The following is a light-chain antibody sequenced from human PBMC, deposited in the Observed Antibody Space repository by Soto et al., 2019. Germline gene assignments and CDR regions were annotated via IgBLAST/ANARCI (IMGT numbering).Light chain of an antibody. CDR1: QNVRSSS. CDR3: QQRSNWPLT. V-gene: IGKV3D-20*02. Sequence: ETVLTQSPSILSLSPGERATLSCRASQNVRSSSLAWYQQKPGQAPRLLIYAASTRVTGVADRFSGSGSGTDFTLTISRLEAEDFAVYYCQQRSNWPLTLGGGTKVDIK. J-gene: IGKJ4*01. CDR2: AAS.